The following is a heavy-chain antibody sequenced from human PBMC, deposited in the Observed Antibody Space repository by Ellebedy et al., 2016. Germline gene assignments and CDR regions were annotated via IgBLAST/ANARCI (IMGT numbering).Heavy chain of an antibody. CDR3: ARGANYYVGSGYSPRAFDI. Sequence: SETLSLTCTVSGASISSYYWNWIRQPPGKGLEWIGYIHYNGNSKYNPSLNSRVTISLEKSKNQLSLKLSSLTAAETAMYYYARGANYYVGSGYSPRAFDIWGQGTMVTVSS. CDR2: IHYNGNS. J-gene: IGHJ3*02. CDR1: GASISSYY. D-gene: IGHD3-22*01. V-gene: IGHV4-59*08.